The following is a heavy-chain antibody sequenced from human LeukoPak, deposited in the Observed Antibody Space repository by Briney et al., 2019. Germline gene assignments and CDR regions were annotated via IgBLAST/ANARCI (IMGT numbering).Heavy chain of an antibody. V-gene: IGHV4-34*01. D-gene: IGHD5-18*01. CDR1: GGSFSGYY. Sequence: SETLSLTCAVYGGSFSGYYWSWIRQPPGKGLEWIGEINHSGSTYYNPSLKSRVTISVDTSKNQFSLKLSSVTAADTAVYYCARVQRQRWIQLWPQKGYFDYWGQGTLVTVSP. J-gene: IGHJ4*02. CDR3: ARVQRQRWIQLWPQKGYFDY. CDR2: INHSGST.